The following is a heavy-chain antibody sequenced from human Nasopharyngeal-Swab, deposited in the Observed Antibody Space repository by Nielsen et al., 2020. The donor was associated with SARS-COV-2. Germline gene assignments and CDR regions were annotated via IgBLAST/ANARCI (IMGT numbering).Heavy chain of an antibody. D-gene: IGHD2-15*01. V-gene: IGHV1-8*01. CDR2: MNTNSGNT. CDR3: ARGPGWVVVVVAAISVAGMDV. Sequence: ASVKVSCKASGYTFTSYDINWVRQATGQGLEWMGWMNTNSGNTGYAQKFQGRVTMTRNTSISTAYMELSSLRSEDTAVYYCARGPGWVVVVVAAISVAGMDVWGQGTTVTVSS. CDR1: GYTFTSYD. J-gene: IGHJ6*02.